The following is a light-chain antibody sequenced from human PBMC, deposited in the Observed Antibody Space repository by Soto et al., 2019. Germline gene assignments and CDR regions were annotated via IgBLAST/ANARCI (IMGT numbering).Light chain of an antibody. J-gene: IGKJ1*01. V-gene: IGKV3-15*01. CDR1: QSVSRN. CDR3: HQYNNWPPT. CDR2: GAS. Sequence: EVVMTQSPATLSVSPGERATLSCRASQSVSRNLAWYQQKPGQTPRLLIYGASTRVTGIPARFSGSGSGTEFTLTISSLQSEDCAVYYCHQYNNWPPTFGRGTKVEIK.